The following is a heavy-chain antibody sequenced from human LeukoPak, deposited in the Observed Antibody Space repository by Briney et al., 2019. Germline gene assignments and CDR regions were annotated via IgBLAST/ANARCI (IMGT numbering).Heavy chain of an antibody. CDR3: ARGLKGALFPGWFDP. CDR2: IYHSGST. D-gene: IGHD2-21*01. J-gene: IGHJ5*02. Sequence: SETLSLTYAVSGGSISSGGYSWSWIRQPPGKGLEWIGYIYHSGSTYYNPSLKSRVTISVDRSKNQFSLKLSSVTAADTAVYYCARGLKGALFPGWFDPWGQGTLVTVSS. V-gene: IGHV4-30-2*01. CDR1: GGSISSGGYS.